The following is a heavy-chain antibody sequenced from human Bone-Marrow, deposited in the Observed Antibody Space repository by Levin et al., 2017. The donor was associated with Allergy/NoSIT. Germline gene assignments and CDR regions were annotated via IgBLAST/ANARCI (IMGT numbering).Heavy chain of an antibody. D-gene: IGHD6-19*01. J-gene: IGHJ4*02. CDR1: GFTFSDYA. CDR3: TKERTGWYSEN. CDR2: ISYDGSAK. Sequence: GESLKISCAASGFTFSDYAMHWVRQAPGKGLEWVSLISYDGSAKYYTDSVKGRFTISRDSSKNTLFPQMDSLRPEDTAVYYCTKERTGWYSENWGQGTLVTVSS. V-gene: IGHV3-30*18.